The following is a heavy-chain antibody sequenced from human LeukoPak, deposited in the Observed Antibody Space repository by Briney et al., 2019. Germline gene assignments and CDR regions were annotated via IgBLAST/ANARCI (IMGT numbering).Heavy chain of an antibody. CDR2: ISYDGSNK. V-gene: IGHV3-30*04. D-gene: IGHD6-13*01. CDR1: GFTFSSYA. J-gene: IGHJ4*02. Sequence: GGSLRLSCAASGFTFSSYAMHWVRQAPGKGLEWVAVISYDGSNKYYADSVKGRFTISRDNSKNTLYLQMNSLRAEDTAVYYCAREYSSSWSYDTFDYWGQGTLVTVSS. CDR3: AREYSSSWSYDTFDY.